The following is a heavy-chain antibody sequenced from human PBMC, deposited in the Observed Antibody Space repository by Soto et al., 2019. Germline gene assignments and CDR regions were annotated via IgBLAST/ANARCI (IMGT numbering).Heavy chain of an antibody. J-gene: IGHJ4*02. V-gene: IGHV3-30*18. Sequence: QVQLVESGGGVVQPGRSLRLSCAASGFTFSSYGMHWVRQAPGKGLEWVAVISYDGSNKYYADSVKGRFTISRDNSKNTLSLQMNSLRAEDTAVYYCAKDKHIVVVAAPFDYWGQGTLVTVSS. CDR1: GFTFSSYG. CDR3: AKDKHIVVVAAPFDY. D-gene: IGHD2-21*02. CDR2: ISYDGSNK.